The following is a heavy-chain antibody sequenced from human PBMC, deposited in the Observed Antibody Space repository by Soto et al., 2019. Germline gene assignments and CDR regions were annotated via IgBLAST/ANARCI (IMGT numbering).Heavy chain of an antibody. CDR3: AKTNSGYPYDALDI. CDR1: GYRFTNYW. J-gene: IGHJ3*02. V-gene: IGHV5-51*01. D-gene: IGHD5-12*01. Sequence: GESLKISCKIAGYRFTNYWIGWVRQVPGKGLEWMGIVYPGDYEPRYSPSFQGQVSISADKSISTAYLQWSSLKASDTAMYYCAKTNSGYPYDALDIWGQGTMVTVSS. CDR2: VYPGDYEP.